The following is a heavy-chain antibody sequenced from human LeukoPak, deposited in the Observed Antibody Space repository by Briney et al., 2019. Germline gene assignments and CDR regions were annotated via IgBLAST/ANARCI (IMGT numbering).Heavy chain of an antibody. Sequence: PSETLSLTCTVSGGSISSGSYYWSWIRQPAGKGLEWIGRIYTSGSTNYNPSLKSRVTISVDTSKNQFSLKLTSVTAADTAVYYCARHSAVPHYFDYWGQGTLVTVSS. CDR1: GGSISSGSYY. CDR3: ARHSAVPHYFDY. V-gene: IGHV4-61*02. D-gene: IGHD6-25*01. J-gene: IGHJ4*02. CDR2: IYTSGST.